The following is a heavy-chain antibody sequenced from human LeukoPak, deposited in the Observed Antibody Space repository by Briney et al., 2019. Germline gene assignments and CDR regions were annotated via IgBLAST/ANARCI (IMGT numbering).Heavy chain of an antibody. J-gene: IGHJ4*02. D-gene: IGHD5-18*01. V-gene: IGHV4-39*07. CDR1: GGSISSSSYY. CDR2: IYYSGST. Sequence: SETLSLTCTVSGGSISSSSYYWGWIRQPPGKGLEWIGSIYYSGSTYYNPSLKSRVTISVDTSKNQFSLKLSSVTAADTAVYYCARDTNKGYSYGELDYWGQGTLVTVSS. CDR3: ARDTNKGYSYGELDY.